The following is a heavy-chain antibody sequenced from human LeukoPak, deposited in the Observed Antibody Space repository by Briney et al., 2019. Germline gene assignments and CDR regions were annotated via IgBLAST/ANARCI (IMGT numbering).Heavy chain of an antibody. CDR2: INHSGST. J-gene: IGHJ4*02. D-gene: IGHD3-10*01. CDR1: GGSFSGYY. Sequence: SETLSLTCAVYGGSFSGYYWSWIRQPPGKGLEWIGEINHSGSTNYNPSLKSRVTISVDTSKNQFSLKLSSVTAADTAVYYCARDSDDYGDYWGQGTLVTVSS. CDR3: ARDSDDYGDY. V-gene: IGHV4-34*01.